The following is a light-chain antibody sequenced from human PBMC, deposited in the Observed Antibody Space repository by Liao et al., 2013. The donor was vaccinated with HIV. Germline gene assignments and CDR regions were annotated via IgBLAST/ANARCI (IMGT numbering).Light chain of an antibody. J-gene: IGLJ3*02. CDR3: QSADSSGTYRV. V-gene: IGLV3-25*03. CDR2: KDN. CDR1: ALPNQY. Sequence: SYELTQPLSVSVSPGQTARITCSGDALPNQYAYWYQQKPGQAPVLIIYKDNERPSGIPERFSGSRSGTIVTLTISGVQAEDEADYYCQSADSSGTYRVFGGGTKLTVL.